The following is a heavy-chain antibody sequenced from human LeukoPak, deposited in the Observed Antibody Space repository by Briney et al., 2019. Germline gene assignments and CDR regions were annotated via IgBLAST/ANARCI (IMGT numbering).Heavy chain of an antibody. Sequence: ASVKVSCKASGYTFTSYYMHWVRQAPGQGLEWMGIINPSGGSTSYAQKFQGRVTMTRDTSTSTAYMELSSLRSEDTAVYYCATDLFLVTAIVNWGQGTLVTVSS. CDR2: INPSGGST. CDR1: GYTFTSYY. CDR3: ATDLFLVTAIVN. D-gene: IGHD2-21*02. J-gene: IGHJ4*02. V-gene: IGHV1-46*01.